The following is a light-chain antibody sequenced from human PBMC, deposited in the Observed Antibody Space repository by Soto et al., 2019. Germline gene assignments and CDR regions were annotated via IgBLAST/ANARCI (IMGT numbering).Light chain of an antibody. V-gene: IGKV3-20*01. CDR1: QTVSSSS. CDR3: QQYGSSPRT. Sequence: DMVLTQSPGTLSLSPGERATLSCRASQTVSSSSLAWYQQKPGQAPRLIIFGASTRAAGFPDRFSGSGSGTDFTLTISRLEPEDFAVYYCQQYGSSPRTFGKGTKVEIK. CDR2: GAS. J-gene: IGKJ1*01.